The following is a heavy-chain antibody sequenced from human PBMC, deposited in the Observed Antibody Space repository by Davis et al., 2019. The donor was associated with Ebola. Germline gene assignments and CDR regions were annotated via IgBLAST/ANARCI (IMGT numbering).Heavy chain of an antibody. CDR2: INHSGST. Sequence: SEPLSLPCAVYVWSFSGSYSSWIRQPPGKWLEWIGEINHSGSTKYNPSLKSRVTISVDTSKNQFSLKLSSVTAADTAVYYCAGESYVLRFTDGWGKGTTVTVSS. V-gene: IGHV4-34*01. J-gene: IGHJ6*04. CDR3: AGESYVLRFTDG. D-gene: IGHD3-3*01. CDR1: VWSFSGSY.